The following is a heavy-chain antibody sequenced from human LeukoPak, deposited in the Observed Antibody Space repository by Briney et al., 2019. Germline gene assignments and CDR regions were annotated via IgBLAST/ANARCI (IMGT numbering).Heavy chain of an antibody. V-gene: IGHV4-59*08. CDR1: GGSTSSYY. Sequence: SETLSLTCTVSGGSTSSYYWSWIRQPPGKGLEWIGYIYYSGSTKYNPSLKSRVTISVDTSKNQFSLKLSSVTAADTAVYYCATFGEGYCSGGSCYSEDYWGQGTLVTVSS. CDR2: IYYSGST. J-gene: IGHJ4*02. D-gene: IGHD2-15*01. CDR3: ATFGEGYCSGGSCYSEDY.